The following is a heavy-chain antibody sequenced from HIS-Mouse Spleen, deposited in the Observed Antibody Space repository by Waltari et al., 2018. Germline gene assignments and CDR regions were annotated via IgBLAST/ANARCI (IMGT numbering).Heavy chain of an antibody. V-gene: IGHV2-70*11. CDR2: IDWDDDK. J-gene: IGHJ4*02. CDR1: GFSLSTSGMC. D-gene: IGHD6-19*01. CDR3: ARIAEGYSSGWYAFDY. Sequence: ALVKPTQTLTLTCTFSGFSLSTSGMCVSWIRQPPGKALEWLARIDWDDDKYYSPSLKTRLTISKDTSKNQVVLTMTNMDPVDTATYYCARIAEGYSSGWYAFDYWGQGTLVTVSS.